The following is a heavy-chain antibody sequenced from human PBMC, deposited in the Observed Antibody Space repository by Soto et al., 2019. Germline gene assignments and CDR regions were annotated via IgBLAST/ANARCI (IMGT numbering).Heavy chain of an antibody. CDR2: ISGSVGST. CDR3: TKGAYGMDV. J-gene: IGHJ6*02. Sequence: EVQLLESGGGLVQPGGSLRLSCAASGFSFNSYVMSWVRQAPGKGLEWVSAISGSVGSTYYADSVKGRFTISRDNSKNTVYLQMSSLRAEDTALYYCTKGAYGMDVWGQGTTVTXSS. CDR1: GFSFNSYV. V-gene: IGHV3-23*01.